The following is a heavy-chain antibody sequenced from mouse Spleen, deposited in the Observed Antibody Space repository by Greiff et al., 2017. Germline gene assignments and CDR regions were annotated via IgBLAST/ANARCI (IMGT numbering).Heavy chain of an antibody. Sequence: DVQLVESGGGLVQPGGSLRLSCATSGFTFTDYYMSWVRQPPGKALEWLGFIRTKANGYTTEYSASVKGRFTISRDNSQSILYLQMNTLRAEDSDTYYCERSGNSLYYAMDYWGQGTSVTVSS. CDR2: IRTKANGYTT. D-gene: IGHD2-1*01. CDR1: GFTFTDYY. J-gene: IGHJ4*01. V-gene: IGHV7-3*02. CDR3: ERSGNSLYYAMDY.